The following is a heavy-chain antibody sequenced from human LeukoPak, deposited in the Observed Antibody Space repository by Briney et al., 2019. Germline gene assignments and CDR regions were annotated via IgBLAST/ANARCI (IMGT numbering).Heavy chain of an antibody. CDR2: ISTYNSNT. D-gene: IGHD4-11*01. CDR3: ARVNYAYDY. CDR1: GYTFTHYG. V-gene: IGHV1-18*01. Sequence: ASVKVSCKASGYTFTHYGISWVRQAPGQGLEWMGWISTYNSNTDYAQKLQGRVTMTTDTSTNIVYMELRSLSSDGTAVYYCARVNYAYDYWGQGTLVTVSS. J-gene: IGHJ4*02.